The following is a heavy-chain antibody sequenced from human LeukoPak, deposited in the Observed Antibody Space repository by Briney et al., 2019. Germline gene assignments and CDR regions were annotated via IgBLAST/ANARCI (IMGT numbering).Heavy chain of an antibody. J-gene: IGHJ4*02. CDR1: GFTFSRYW. CDR2: IMEDGSEQ. V-gene: IGHV3-7*01. Sequence: GGSLRLSCAVSGFTFSRYWMSWVRQAPGKGVEWVANIMEDGSEQYYVDSVKGRFTISRDNAKNSLYLQMSSLRAEDTAVYYCARADLDTGTWGFDYWGQGTLVTVSS. CDR3: ARADLDTGTWGFDY. D-gene: IGHD5-18*01.